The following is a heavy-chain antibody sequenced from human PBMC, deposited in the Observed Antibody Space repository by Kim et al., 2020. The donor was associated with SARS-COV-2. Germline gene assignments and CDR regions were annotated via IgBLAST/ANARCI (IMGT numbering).Heavy chain of an antibody. CDR2: IGTAGDT. J-gene: IGHJ6*02. CDR3: ARAVSRSYFPAYYYYGMDV. CDR1: GFTFSSYD. V-gene: IGHV3-13*04. D-gene: IGHD1-26*01. Sequence: GGSLILSCAASGFTFSSYDMHWVRQATGKGLEWVSTIGTAGDTYYPGSVKGRFTISRENAKNSLYLQVNSLIAGDTAVYYCARAVSRSYFPAYYYYGMDVWGQGTTVTVSS.